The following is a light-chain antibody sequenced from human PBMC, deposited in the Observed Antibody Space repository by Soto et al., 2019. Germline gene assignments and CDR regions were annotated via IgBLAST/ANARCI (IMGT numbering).Light chain of an antibody. Sequence: QSALTQPASVSVSPGQSIAISCTGTSSDVGGYNYVSWYQQHPGKAPNLIIFDVTRRPAGVSDRFSGSKSGNTASLTISGLQAEDGADYYCTSYTTSSTVVFGGGTKLTVL. J-gene: IGLJ2*01. CDR3: TSYTTSSTVV. CDR2: DVT. CDR1: SSDVGGYNY. V-gene: IGLV2-14*03.